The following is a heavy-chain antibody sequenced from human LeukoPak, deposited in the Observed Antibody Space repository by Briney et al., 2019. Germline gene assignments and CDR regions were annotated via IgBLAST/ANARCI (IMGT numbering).Heavy chain of an antibody. CDR1: GFTFSSYG. CDR2: ISYDGSNK. Sequence: GGSLRLSCAASGFTFSSYGMHWVRQAPGKGLEWVAVISYDGSNKYYADSVKGRFTISRDNAKNSLYLQMNSLRAEDTAVYYCARDGTGPRAIDYWGQGTLVTVSS. J-gene: IGHJ4*02. CDR3: ARDGTGPRAIDY. V-gene: IGHV3-30*03. D-gene: IGHD1-14*01.